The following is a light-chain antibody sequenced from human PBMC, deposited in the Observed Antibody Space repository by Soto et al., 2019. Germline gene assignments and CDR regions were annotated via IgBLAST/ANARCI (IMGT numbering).Light chain of an antibody. J-gene: IGLJ2*01. CDR3: QSYDSSLSGSV. CDR1: SSNIGAGYD. V-gene: IGLV1-40*01. CDR2: ANN. Sequence: QSVLTQPPSVSGAPGQRVTISCTGSSSNIGAGYDVHWYQQPPGAAPKLLIYANNNRPSGVPDRFSGSKSGTSASLAITGLQAEDEADYHCQSYDSSLSGSVFGGGTKLTVL.